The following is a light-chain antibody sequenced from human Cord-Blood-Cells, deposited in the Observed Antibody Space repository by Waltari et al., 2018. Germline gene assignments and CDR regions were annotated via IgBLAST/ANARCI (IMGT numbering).Light chain of an antibody. J-gene: IGLJ3*02. CDR3: CSYAGSSTGV. V-gene: IGLV2-23*01. Sequence: QSALTQPASVSGSPGQSITISCTGTSSDVGSYNLFSWYQQHPGKAPKLMIYEGSTRPSGVSKRCSGSKSGNTASLTISGLQAEDEADYDCCSYAGSSTGVFGGVTKLTVL. CDR1: SSDVGSYNL. CDR2: EGS.